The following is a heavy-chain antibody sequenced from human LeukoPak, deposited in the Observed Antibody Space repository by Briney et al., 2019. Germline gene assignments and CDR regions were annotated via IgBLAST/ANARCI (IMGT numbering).Heavy chain of an antibody. Sequence: GGTMRLSCAASAFTFSVYGMNWVRQAPGKGLEWVSAISGNAVYTSYADSVKGRFTISRDNAKNSLYLQMNSLRAEDTAVYYCAKDLVYWGQGTLVTVSS. D-gene: IGHD2-8*02. CDR2: ISGNAVYT. CDR3: AKDLVY. J-gene: IGHJ4*02. CDR1: AFTFSVYG. V-gene: IGHV3-23*01.